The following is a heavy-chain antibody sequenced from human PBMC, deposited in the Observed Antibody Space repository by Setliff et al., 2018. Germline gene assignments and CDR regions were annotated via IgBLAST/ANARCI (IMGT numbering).Heavy chain of an antibody. J-gene: IGHJ6*03. CDR2: IFYSDTA. CDR3: ARDRSTVIRGVTSFFYYYMDV. CDR1: GGSIGPHY. V-gene: IGHV4-59*11. D-gene: IGHD3-10*01. Sequence: TSETLSLTCTVSGGSIGPHYWSWIRQAPGKGLEWIGRIFYSDTAKYNPSLESRAAISVDSSKNQFSLKLRSVTAADTAVYYCARDRSTVIRGVTSFFYYYMDVWGGGTTVTVSS.